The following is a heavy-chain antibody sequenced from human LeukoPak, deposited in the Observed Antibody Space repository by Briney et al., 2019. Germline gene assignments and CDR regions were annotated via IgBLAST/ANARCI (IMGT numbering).Heavy chain of an antibody. J-gene: IGHJ5*02. CDR1: GGSISSGRYY. CDR3: ARVKAKNDYGDYHNWFDP. V-gene: IGHV4-31*03. D-gene: IGHD4-17*01. CDR2: IYYSGST. Sequence: PSQTLSLTCTVSGGSISSGRYYWSWIRQHPGKGLEWIGYIYYSGSTYYNPSLKSRVTISVDTSKNQFSLKLSSVTAADTAVYYCARVKAKNDYGDYHNWFDPWGQGTLVTVSS.